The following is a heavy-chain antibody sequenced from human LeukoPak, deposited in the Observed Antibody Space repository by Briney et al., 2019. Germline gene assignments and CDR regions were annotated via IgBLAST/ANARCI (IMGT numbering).Heavy chain of an antibody. J-gene: IGHJ3*02. D-gene: IGHD6-6*01. V-gene: IGHV3-30-3*01. CDR2: ISYDASSK. CDR1: GFDFSSYA. CDR3: ARGHSNSWGDAFDI. Sequence: PGGSLRLSCAASGFDFSSYALHWVRQAPGKGLEWVAIISYDASSKYYADSVKGRFTISRDNSKNTMYLQMNSLRAEDTTLYYCARGHSNSWGDAFDIWGQGTMVTVSS.